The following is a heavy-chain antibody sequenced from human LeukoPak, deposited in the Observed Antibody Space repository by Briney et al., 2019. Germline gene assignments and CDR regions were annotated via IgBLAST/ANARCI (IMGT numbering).Heavy chain of an antibody. D-gene: IGHD3-3*01. CDR2: IKQDGSEK. CDR3: ARVGYDFWSGYYHYWYFDL. CDR1: GFTFSSYW. J-gene: IGHJ2*01. Sequence: GGSLRLSCAASGFTFSSYWMSWVRQAPGKGLEWVANIKQDGSEKYYVDSVKGRFTISRDNAKNSLYLQMNSLRAEDTAVYYCARVGYDFWSGYYHYWYFDLWGRGTLVTVSS. V-gene: IGHV3-7*01.